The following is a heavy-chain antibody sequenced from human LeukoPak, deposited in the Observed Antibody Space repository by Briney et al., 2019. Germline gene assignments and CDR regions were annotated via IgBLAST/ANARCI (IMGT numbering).Heavy chain of an antibody. CDR2: IYHSGST. CDR3: ARRRGYSYPTYFDY. CDR1: GYSISSGYY. V-gene: IGHV4-38-2*01. Sequence: SETLSLTCAVSGYSISSGYYWGWIRQPPGKELEWIGSIYHSGSTYYNPSLKSRVTISVDTSKNQFSLKLSSVTAADTAVYYCARRRGYSYPTYFDYWGQGTLVTVSS. D-gene: IGHD5-18*01. J-gene: IGHJ4*02.